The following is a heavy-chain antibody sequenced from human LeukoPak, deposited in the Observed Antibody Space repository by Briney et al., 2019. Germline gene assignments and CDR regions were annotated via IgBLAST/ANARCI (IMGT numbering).Heavy chain of an antibody. J-gene: IGHJ3*02. Sequence: YYMHWVRQAPGQGLEWMGWINPNSGGTNYAQKFQGRVTMTRDTSISTAYMELSRLRSDDTAVYYCARVAADGGDAFDIWGQGTMVTVSS. CDR2: INPNSGGT. CDR3: ARVAADGGDAFDI. V-gene: IGHV1-2*02. CDR1: YY. D-gene: IGHD6-13*01.